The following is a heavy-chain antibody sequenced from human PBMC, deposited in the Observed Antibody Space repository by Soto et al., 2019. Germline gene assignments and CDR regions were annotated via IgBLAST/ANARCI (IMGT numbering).Heavy chain of an antibody. CDR2: IIPIFGTA. V-gene: IGHV1-69*06. J-gene: IGHJ4*02. D-gene: IGHD6-19*01. CDR3: AIGFSIGWMPFDY. Sequence: SVKVSCKASGGTFSSYAISWVRQAPGQGLEWMGGIIPIFGTADYAQKFQGRVTITADKSTSTAYMELSSLRSEDTAVYYCAIGFSIGWMPFDYWGQGTLVTVSS. CDR1: GGTFSSYA.